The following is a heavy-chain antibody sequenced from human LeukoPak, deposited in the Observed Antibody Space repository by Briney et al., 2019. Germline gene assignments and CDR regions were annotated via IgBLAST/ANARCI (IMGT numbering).Heavy chain of an antibody. D-gene: IGHD3-22*01. CDR2: IYYSGST. J-gene: IGHJ5*02. CDR1: GGSISSSSYY. CDR3: ARSSSPRGVTMIVNA. Sequence: PSETLSLTCTVSGGSISSSSYYWGWIRQPPGKGLEWIGSIYYSGSTYYNPSLKSRVTISVDTSKNQFSLKLSSVTAADTAVYYCARSSSPRGVTMIVNAWGQGTLVTVSS. V-gene: IGHV4-39*01.